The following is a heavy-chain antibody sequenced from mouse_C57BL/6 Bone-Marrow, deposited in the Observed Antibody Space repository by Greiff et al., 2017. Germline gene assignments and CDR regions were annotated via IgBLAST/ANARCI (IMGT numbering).Heavy chain of an antibody. J-gene: IGHJ2*01. V-gene: IGHV1-80*01. CDR1: GYAFSSYW. CDR3: ARSLRFDY. Sequence: VQLQQSGAELVKPGASVKITCKASGYAFSSYWMNWVKQRPGKGLEWIGQIYPGDGDTNYNGKFKGKATQTADKYSSTVYMQLSSLTAEDSAVYFCARSLRFDYWGQGTTLTVSS. CDR2: IYPGDGDT. D-gene: IGHD1-1*01.